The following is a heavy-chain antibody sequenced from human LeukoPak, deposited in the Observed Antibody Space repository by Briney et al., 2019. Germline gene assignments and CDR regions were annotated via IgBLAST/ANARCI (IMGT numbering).Heavy chain of an antibody. V-gene: IGHV4-39*01. J-gene: IGHJ4*02. CDR2: IYSSGST. CDR1: GASISGSGYY. Sequence: TSETLSLTCTVSGASISGSGYYWGWIRQPPGKGLEWIGSIYSSGSTYYNASLQSRVTISIETSKNQISLRLNSVTAADTAMYYCAKSGGYGLIDYWGQGTLVTVSS. CDR3: AKSGGYGLIDY. D-gene: IGHD1-26*01.